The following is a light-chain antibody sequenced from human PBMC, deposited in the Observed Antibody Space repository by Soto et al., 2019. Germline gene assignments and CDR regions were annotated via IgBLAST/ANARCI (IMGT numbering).Light chain of an antibody. V-gene: IGKV1-12*01. J-gene: IGKJ3*01. CDR2: AAS. CDR3: QQTHTFPLT. Sequence: DIQVTQSPTYVSASVVDTFSITFLASQFISSWLAWYQQRPGKAPKLLIYAASSLESGVPSRFSGSGSGTDFTHTINSLHPEDFATYYCQQTHTFPLTFGPGTKVDIK. CDR1: QFISSW.